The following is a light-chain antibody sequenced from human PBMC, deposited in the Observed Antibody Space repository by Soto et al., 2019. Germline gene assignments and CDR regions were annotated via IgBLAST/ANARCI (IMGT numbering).Light chain of an antibody. CDR3: QQLNSYPRT. V-gene: IGKV1-9*01. CDR1: QGISSY. J-gene: IGKJ1*01. CDR2: AAS. Sequence: DIQLTQPPSFLSASVGDRVTITCRASQGISSYLAWYQQKPGKAPKLLIYAASTLQSGVPSRFSGSGSGTEFTITISSLQPEDVATYYCQQLNSYPRTFGQGTKVEIK.